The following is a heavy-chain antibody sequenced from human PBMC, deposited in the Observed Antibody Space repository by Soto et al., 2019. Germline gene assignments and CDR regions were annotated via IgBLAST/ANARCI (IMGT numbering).Heavy chain of an antibody. V-gene: IGHV3-7*01. J-gene: IGHJ5*02. Sequence: EVQVVESGGGLVQPGGSLRLSCAASGFTFSSYWMIWVRQAPGKGLEWVASIKEDGSEKYYVDSVRGRFTISRDDVKNSLYLLMNSLRAEDTAVYYCARMEGYGWFDPWGQGTRVTVSS. CDR3: ARMEGYGWFDP. CDR1: GFTFSSYW. CDR2: IKEDGSEK. D-gene: IGHD2-8*02.